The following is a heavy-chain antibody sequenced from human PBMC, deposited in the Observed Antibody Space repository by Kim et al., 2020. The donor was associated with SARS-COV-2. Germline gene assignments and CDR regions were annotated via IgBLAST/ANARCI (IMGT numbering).Heavy chain of an antibody. CDR1: GFTFSSYA. V-gene: IGHV3-30*04. CDR2: ISYDGSNK. D-gene: IGHD3-10*01. Sequence: GGSLRLSCAASGFTFSSYAMHWVRQAPGKGLEWVAVISYDGSNKYYADSVKGRFTISRDNSKNTLYLQMNSLRAEDTAVYYCARDVVLWCGESSYYYYGMDVWGQGTTVTDSS. J-gene: IGHJ6*02. CDR3: ARDVVLWCGESSYYYYGMDV.